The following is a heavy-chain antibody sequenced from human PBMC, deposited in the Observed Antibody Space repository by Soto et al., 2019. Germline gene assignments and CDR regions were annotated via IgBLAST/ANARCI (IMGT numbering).Heavy chain of an antibody. CDR2: MNPNSGNT. V-gene: IGHV1-8*02. CDR3: ARSSQLWFLDY. CDR1: GYNFNTFD. D-gene: IGHD5-18*01. J-gene: IGHJ4*02. Sequence: ASVKVSCKASGYNFNTFDIYWVRQATGHGLEWMGWMNPNSGNTGYAQELRGRVTMTRDTSISTAYMELSRLRSDDTAVYYCARSSQLWFLDYWGQGTLVTVSS.